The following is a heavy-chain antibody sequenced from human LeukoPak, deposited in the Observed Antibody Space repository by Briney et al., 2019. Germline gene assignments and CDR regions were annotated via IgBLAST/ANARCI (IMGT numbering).Heavy chain of an antibody. D-gene: IGHD6-19*01. CDR3: ATGPGYSGGWYVWGISGY. Sequence: ASVKVSCKVSRYSLTELSMHWVRQAPGKGLEWMGGFDPEEGERIYAQKFQGRVTMTEDTSTDTAYMELSNLRSEDTAVYYCATGPGYSGGWYVWGISGYWGQGTLVTVSS. V-gene: IGHV1-24*01. J-gene: IGHJ4*02. CDR1: RYSLTELS. CDR2: FDPEEGER.